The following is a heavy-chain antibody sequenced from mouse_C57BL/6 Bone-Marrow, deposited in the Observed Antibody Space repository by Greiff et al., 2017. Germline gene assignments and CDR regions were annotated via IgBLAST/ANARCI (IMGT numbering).Heavy chain of an antibody. J-gene: IGHJ3*01. Sequence: EVKLQEPGGGLVQPGESLKLSCESNDYEFPSHYMSWVCKTPEKRLELVAAINTVGGSTYYLDTMERRFVISRDSTTKTLCLQLSTLRSEDTALYYCAGASTVRFAYWGQGTLVTVSA. D-gene: IGHD2-1*01. CDR1: DYEFPSHY. CDR3: AGASTVRFAY. CDR2: INTVGGST. V-gene: IGHV5-2*01.